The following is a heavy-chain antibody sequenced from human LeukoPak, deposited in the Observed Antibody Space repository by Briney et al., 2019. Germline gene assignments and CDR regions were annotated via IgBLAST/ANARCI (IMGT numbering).Heavy chain of an antibody. CDR2: IYYTGST. V-gene: IGHV4-59*01. CDR3: AGGSWSMGWLDP. J-gene: IGHJ5*02. CDR1: GGSISTYY. Sequence: SETLSLTCTVSGGSISTYYWNWIQQPPGKGLEWIGYIYYTGSTDYNPSLKSRVTISVDSSENQFSLELTSVTAADTAVYYCAGGSWSMGWLDPWGQGTLVTVSS. D-gene: IGHD6-13*01.